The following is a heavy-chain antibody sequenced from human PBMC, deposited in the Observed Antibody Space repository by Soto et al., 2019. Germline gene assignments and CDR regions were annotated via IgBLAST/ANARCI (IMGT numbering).Heavy chain of an antibody. CDR1: GAAFSNYT. CDR3: ASGKSQMSQDRMGFDYYMDV. D-gene: IGHD1-1*01. CDR2: VIPLLDAS. V-gene: IGHV1-69*08. J-gene: IGHJ6*03. Sequence: QVQLVQSGADVKKPGSSVKISCTASGAAFSNYTFTWVRRAPGQGLEWVGRVIPLLDASNYAEKFQDRVTISADRSTSTVYMELRGLRYEDSAIYYCASGKSQMSQDRMGFDYYMDVWGKGTTVTVSS.